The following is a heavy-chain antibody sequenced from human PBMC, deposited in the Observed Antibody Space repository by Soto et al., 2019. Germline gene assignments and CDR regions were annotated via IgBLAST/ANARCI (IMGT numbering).Heavy chain of an antibody. CDR3: ARTYGFDAFDI. Sequence: QVQLQESGPGLVKPSETLSLTCTVSGGSISSNYWCWIRQPQGTGQGWIGYIYYSGSTNYNPSLKSRVTISVDTSKNQFSLNLSSVTAADTAVYFCARTYGFDAFDIWGQGTMVTVSS. CDR1: GGSISSNY. J-gene: IGHJ3*02. CDR2: IYYSGST. D-gene: IGHD4-17*01. V-gene: IGHV4-59*13.